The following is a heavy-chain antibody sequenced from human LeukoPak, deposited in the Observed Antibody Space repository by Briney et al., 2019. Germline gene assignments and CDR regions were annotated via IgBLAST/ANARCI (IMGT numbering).Heavy chain of an antibody. V-gene: IGHV3-23*01. Sequence: PGGSLRLSCAASGFTFSSYAMSWVRQAPGKGLEWVSAISGSGGSTYYADSVKGRFTISRDNSKNTLYLQMNSLRAEDTAVYYCAKDHLLLYTGIVGATKVPDFDYWGQGTLVTVSS. CDR2: ISGSGGST. D-gene: IGHD1-26*01. CDR3: AKDHLLLYTGIVGATKVPDFDY. CDR1: GFTFSSYA. J-gene: IGHJ4*02.